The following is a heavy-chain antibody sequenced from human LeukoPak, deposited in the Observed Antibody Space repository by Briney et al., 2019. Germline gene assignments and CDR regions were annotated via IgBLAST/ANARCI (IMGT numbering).Heavy chain of an antibody. CDR2: ISWNSGSI. CDR3: AKDLDCGSTSCYVGFDY. Sequence: PGGSLRLSCAASGFTFDDYAMHWVRQAPGKGLEWVSGISWNSGSIGYADSVKGRFTISRDNAKNSLYLQMNSLRAEDTALYYCAKDLDCGSTSCYVGFDYWGQGTLVTVSS. V-gene: IGHV3-9*01. D-gene: IGHD2-2*01. J-gene: IGHJ4*02. CDR1: GFTFDDYA.